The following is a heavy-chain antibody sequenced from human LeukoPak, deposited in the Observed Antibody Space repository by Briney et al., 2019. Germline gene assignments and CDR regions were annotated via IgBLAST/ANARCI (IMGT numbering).Heavy chain of an antibody. V-gene: IGHV4-39*01. Sequence: SETLSLTCTASGDSISSYYWGWIRQPPGKGLEWIGSIYYSGSTYYNPSLKSRVTISVDTSKNQFSLKLSSVTAADTAVYYCARRQYSGSGSYYYFDYWGQGTLVTVSS. J-gene: IGHJ4*02. CDR3: ARRQYSGSGSYYYFDY. CDR1: GDSISSYY. D-gene: IGHD3-10*01. CDR2: IYYSGST.